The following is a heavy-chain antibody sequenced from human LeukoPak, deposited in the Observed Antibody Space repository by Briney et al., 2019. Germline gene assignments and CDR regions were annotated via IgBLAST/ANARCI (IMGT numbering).Heavy chain of an antibody. V-gene: IGHV3-48*03. CDR2: ISSSGSTI. Sequence: PGGSLRLSCAASGFTFSSYEMNWVRQAPGKGLEWVSYISSSGSTIYYADSVKGRFTISRDNAKNSLYLQMNSLRAEDTAVYYCARGGGPWFRLGPYYDILTGYPPERNWFDPWGQGTLVTVSS. J-gene: IGHJ5*02. D-gene: IGHD3-9*01. CDR3: ARGGGPWFRLGPYYDILTGYPPERNWFDP. CDR1: GFTFSSYE.